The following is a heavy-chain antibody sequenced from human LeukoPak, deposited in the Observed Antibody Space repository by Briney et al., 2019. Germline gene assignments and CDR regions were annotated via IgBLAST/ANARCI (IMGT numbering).Heavy chain of an antibody. CDR1: GGSISSYY. J-gene: IGHJ4*02. CDR3: ARVFRFGVFDY. V-gene: IGHV4-59*01. Sequence: SETLSLTCTVSGGSISSYYWSWIRQPPGKGLEWIGYIYYSGSTNYNPSPKSRVPISVDTSKKQFSLKLSSVTAADTAVYYCARVFRFGVFDYWGQGTLVTASS. CDR2: IYYSGST. D-gene: IGHD3-10*01.